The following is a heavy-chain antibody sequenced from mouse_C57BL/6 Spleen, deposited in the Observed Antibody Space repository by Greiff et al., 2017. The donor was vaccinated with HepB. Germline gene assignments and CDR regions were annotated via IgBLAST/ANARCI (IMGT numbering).Heavy chain of an antibody. D-gene: IGHD1-1*01. J-gene: IGHJ2*01. V-gene: IGHV5-4*01. Sequence: EVQLVESGGGLVKPGGSLKLSCAASGFTFSSYAMSWVRQTPEKRLEWVATISDGGSYTYYPDNVKGRFTITRDNAKNNLYLQRSHLKSEDTAMYYCARDRETTDFDYWGQGTTLTVSS. CDR1: GFTFSSYA. CDR2: ISDGGSYT. CDR3: ARDRETTDFDY.